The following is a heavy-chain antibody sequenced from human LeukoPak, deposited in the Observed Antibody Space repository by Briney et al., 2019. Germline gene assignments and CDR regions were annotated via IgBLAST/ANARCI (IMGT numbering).Heavy chain of an antibody. CDR3: ARVGGYKMEPSDYYYYMDV. Sequence: PGGSLRLSCAASGFTFSSYGMHWVRQAPGKGLEWVAFIRYDGSNKYYADSVKGRFTISRDNSKNTLYLQMNSLRAEDTAVYYCARVGGYKMEPSDYYYYMDVWGKGTTVTVSS. V-gene: IGHV3-30*02. CDR1: GFTFSSYG. J-gene: IGHJ6*03. CDR2: IRYDGSNK. D-gene: IGHD3-22*01.